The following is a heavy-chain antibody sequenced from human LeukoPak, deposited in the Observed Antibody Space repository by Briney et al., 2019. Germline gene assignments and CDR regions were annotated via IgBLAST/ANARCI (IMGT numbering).Heavy chain of an antibody. CDR2: IYTSGST. Sequence: PSETLSLTCTVSGGSISSYYWSWIRQPAGKGLEWIGRIYTSGSTNYNPSPKSRVTMSVDTSKNQFSLKLSSVTAADTAVYYCARARFGELSARYYFDYWGQGTLVTVST. J-gene: IGHJ4*02. CDR3: ARARFGELSARYYFDY. V-gene: IGHV4-4*07. CDR1: GGSISSYY. D-gene: IGHD3-10*01.